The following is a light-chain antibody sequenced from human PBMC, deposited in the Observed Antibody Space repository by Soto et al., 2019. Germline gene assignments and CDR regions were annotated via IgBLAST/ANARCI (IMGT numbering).Light chain of an antibody. CDR2: EGS. V-gene: IGLV2-23*01. CDR3: CSYAGSDTPYV. J-gene: IGLJ1*01. CDR1: SSDVGRYNL. Sequence: QSVLTQPASVSGSPGQSITISCTGTSSDVGRYNLVSWYQQHPGKAPKLMIYEGSKRPSGVSNRFSGSKSANTASLTISGLQAEDEADYYCCSYAGSDTPYVFGTGTKLTVL.